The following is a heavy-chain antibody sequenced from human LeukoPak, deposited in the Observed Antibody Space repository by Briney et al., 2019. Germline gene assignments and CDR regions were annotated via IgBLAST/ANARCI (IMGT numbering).Heavy chain of an antibody. V-gene: IGHV4-61*01. CDR2: IYYSGST. D-gene: IGHD2-2*01. Sequence: SETLSLTCTVSGGSVSSGSYYWSWIRQPPGKGLEWIGYIYYSGSTNYNPSLKSRVTISVDTSKNQFSLKLSSVTAADTAVYYCARAGGLLWGDNWFDPWGQGTLVTVSS. CDR3: ARAGGLLWGDNWFDP. CDR1: GGSVSSGSYY. J-gene: IGHJ5*02.